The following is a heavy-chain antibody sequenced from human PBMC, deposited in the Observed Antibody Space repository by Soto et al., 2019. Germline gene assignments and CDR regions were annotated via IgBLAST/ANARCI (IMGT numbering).Heavy chain of an antibody. V-gene: IGHV3-23*01. CDR3: AKVRVVAALDAFDI. J-gene: IGHJ3*02. CDR2: ISSGGST. Sequence: HPGGSLRLSCAASGFTFSSYAMSWVRQAPGKGLEWVSAISSGGSTYYADSVKGRFTISRDNSKNTLYLQMNSLRAEDTAVYYCAKVRVVAALDAFDIWGQGTMVTVSS. D-gene: IGHD2-15*01. CDR1: GFTFSSYA.